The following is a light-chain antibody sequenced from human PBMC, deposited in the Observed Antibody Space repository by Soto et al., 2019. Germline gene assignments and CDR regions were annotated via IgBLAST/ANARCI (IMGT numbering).Light chain of an antibody. V-gene: IGKV4-1*01. Sequence: DIVMTQSPDSLAVSLGERATINCKCSQSVLYGSNTKNYLAWYQQKPGQPPKLLIYWASTRESGVPDRFSGSGSGTDFTLTISSLQAEDVAVYYCQQYYSIPRTFGQGTKVEIK. J-gene: IGKJ1*01. CDR3: QQYYSIPRT. CDR2: WAS. CDR1: QSVLYGSNTKNY.